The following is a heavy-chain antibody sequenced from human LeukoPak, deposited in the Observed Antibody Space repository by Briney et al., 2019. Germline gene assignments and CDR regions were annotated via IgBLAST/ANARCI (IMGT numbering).Heavy chain of an antibody. D-gene: IGHD3-22*01. CDR3: ARQGRATVVMYMDD. J-gene: IGHJ6*03. CDR1: GDSLSSSTHY. V-gene: IGHV4-39*01. CDR2: IYYTGIT. Sequence: PSETLSLTCTVSGDSLSSSTHYWGWIRQPPGKGLEWIGSIYYTGITYYNPSVMSRVTMSVDTSRNQFSLRLSSVTAADTAMYYCARQGRATVVMYMDDWGNGTTVTVSS.